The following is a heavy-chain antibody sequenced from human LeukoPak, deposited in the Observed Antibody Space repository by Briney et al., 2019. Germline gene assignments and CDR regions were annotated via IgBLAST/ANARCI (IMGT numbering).Heavy chain of an antibody. J-gene: IGHJ4*02. V-gene: IGHV1-18*01. D-gene: IGHD3-16*02. CDR3: ASLELPRLGELSGHFYFDY. Sequence: GASVKVSCKASGYTFTSYGISWVRQAPGQGLEWMGWISAYNGNTNYAQKLQGRVTMTTDTSTSTAYMELRSLRSDDTAVYYCASLELPRLGELSGHFYFDYWGQGTLVTVSS. CDR1: GYTFTSYG. CDR2: ISAYNGNT.